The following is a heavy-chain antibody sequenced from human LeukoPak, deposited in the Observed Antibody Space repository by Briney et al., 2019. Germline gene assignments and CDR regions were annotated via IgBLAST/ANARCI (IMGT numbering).Heavy chain of an antibody. Sequence: ASVKVSCKASGYTFTSYGISWVRQAPGQGLEWMGWISAYNDNTNYAQKLQGRVTMTTDTSTSTAYMELRSLRSDDTAVYYCARAHVLRSSSRSFQHWGQGTLVTVSS. CDR3: ARAHVLRSSSRSFQH. J-gene: IGHJ1*01. CDR2: ISAYNDNT. V-gene: IGHV1-18*01. CDR1: GYTFTSYG. D-gene: IGHD6-13*01.